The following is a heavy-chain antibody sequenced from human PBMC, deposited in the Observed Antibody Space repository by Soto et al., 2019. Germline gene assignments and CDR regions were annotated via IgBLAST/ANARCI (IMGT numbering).Heavy chain of an antibody. V-gene: IGHV1-69*12. Sequence: QVQLVQSGAEVKKPGSSVKVSCKASGGTFSSYAISWVRQAPGQGLEWMGGIIPIFGTANYAQKFQGRVTITADESTSTAYMELSSLRSEDTAVYYCARVFGIQLWKAPGYDGMDVWGQGTTVTVSS. CDR3: ARVFGIQLWKAPGYDGMDV. D-gene: IGHD5-18*01. J-gene: IGHJ6*02. CDR2: IIPIFGTA. CDR1: GGTFSSYA.